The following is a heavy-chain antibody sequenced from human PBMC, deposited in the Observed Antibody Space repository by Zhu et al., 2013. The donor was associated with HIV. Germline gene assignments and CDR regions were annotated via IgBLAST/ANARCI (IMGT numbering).Heavy chain of an antibody. V-gene: IGHV1-46*01. Sequence: QVQLVQSGAEVKKPGSSVKVSCKASGGTFSSYAISWVRQAPGQGLEWMGTINPSGGSTSYTQKFQGRVSMTRDTSTGTVYMELSSLRSEDTAMYYCARGGYCSSTSCYKNGDYFHATPGETFDPSGPREPWSPSPQ. J-gene: IGHJ5*02. CDR1: GGTFSSYA. D-gene: IGHD2-2*02. CDR2: INPSGGST. CDR3: ARGGYCSSTSCYKNGDYFHATPGETFDP.